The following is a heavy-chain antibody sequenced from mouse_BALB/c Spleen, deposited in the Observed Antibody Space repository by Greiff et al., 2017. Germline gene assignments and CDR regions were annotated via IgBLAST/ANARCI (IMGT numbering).Heavy chain of an antibody. CDR1: GDSFSSDY. V-gene: IGHV3-8*02. Sequence: DVHLVESGPSLVKPSQTLSLTCSVTGDSFSSDYLNWIRKFPGNKLEYMGYISYSGSTYYNPSLKSRISITRDTSKNQYYLQLNSVTTEDTATYSCDRRGYDGGDGLDDWGQGTPVTVSA. CDR3: DRRGYDGGDGLDD. J-gene: IGHJ3*01. D-gene: IGHD2-14*01. CDR2: ISYSGST.